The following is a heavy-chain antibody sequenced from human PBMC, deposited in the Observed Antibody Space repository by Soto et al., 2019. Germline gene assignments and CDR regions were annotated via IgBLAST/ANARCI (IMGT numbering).Heavy chain of an antibody. V-gene: IGHV3-30-3*01. CDR3: ARAPSGSYPEFDY. D-gene: IGHD1-26*01. J-gene: IGHJ4*02. CDR1: GFTFRSYT. CDR2: ITYDGTNQ. Sequence: GGSLRLSCAASGFTFRSYTMHWVRQAPGKGLEWVGVITYDGTNQYYADSVKGRFTISRDNSRNTLYLQMNSLRPDDTAVYYCARAPSGSYPEFDYWGQGTLVTVSS.